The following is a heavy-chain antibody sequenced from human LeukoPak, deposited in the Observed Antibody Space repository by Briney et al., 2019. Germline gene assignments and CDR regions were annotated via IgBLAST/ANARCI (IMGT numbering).Heavy chain of an antibody. CDR3: ARVDDFWSGQETNYYMDV. Sequence: SVKVSCKASGGTFSSYAISWVRQAPGQGLEWMGGVIPIFGTANYAQKFQGRVTITADESTSTAYMELSSLRSEDTAVYYCARVDDFWSGQETNYYMDVWGKGTTVTVSS. D-gene: IGHD3-3*01. CDR2: VIPIFGTA. V-gene: IGHV1-69*01. J-gene: IGHJ6*03. CDR1: GGTFSSYA.